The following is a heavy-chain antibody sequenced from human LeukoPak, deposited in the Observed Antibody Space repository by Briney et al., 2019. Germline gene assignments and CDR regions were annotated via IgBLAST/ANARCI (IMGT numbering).Heavy chain of an antibody. CDR1: GFTFSSYA. V-gene: IGHV3-23*01. J-gene: IGHJ4*02. D-gene: IGHD6-13*01. CDR3: AKSPAGSSWPSIDY. CDR2: ISGSGGST. Sequence: PGGSLRLSCAASGFTFSSYAMSWVRQTPGKGLECVAPISGSGGSTYYADSVRGRFTVSRDNSKNMLYLQMNSRRVEDTAVYYCAKSPAGSSWPSIDYWGQGTLVAVSS.